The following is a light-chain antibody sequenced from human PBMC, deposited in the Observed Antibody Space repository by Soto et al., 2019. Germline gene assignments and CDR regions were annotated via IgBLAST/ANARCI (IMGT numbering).Light chain of an antibody. J-gene: IGKJ4*01. CDR3: QQSFSIPLT. CDR2: GAS. CDR1: QSVTNYQ. V-gene: IGKV3D-20*02. Sequence: EIVLTHSPATLSLSPGEGATLSSSASQSVTNYQLAWFRQKPGQAPRLLIWGASNRATGIPDRFSGSGSGTDFTLTISNLQPEDCAIYYCQQSFSIPLTFGGGTKVDIK.